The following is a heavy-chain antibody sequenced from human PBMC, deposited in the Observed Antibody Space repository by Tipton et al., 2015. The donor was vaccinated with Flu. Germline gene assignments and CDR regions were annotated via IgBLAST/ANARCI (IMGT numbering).Heavy chain of an antibody. J-gene: IGHJ4*02. D-gene: IGHD1-26*01. CDR3: ARLPKRRNIVGGCDY. CDR1: GGSFSGYY. Sequence: GSLRLSCAVYGGSFSGYYWSWIRQPPGKGLEWIGEINHSGSTNYNPSLKSRVTISVDTSKNQFSLKLSSVTASDTAVYYCARLPKRRNIVGGCDYWGQGTLVTVSS. CDR2: INHSGST. V-gene: IGHV4-34*01.